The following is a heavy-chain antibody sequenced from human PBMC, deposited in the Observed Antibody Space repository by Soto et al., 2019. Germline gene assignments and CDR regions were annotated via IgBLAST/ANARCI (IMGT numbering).Heavy chain of an antibody. CDR2: IDTSGTKI. V-gene: IGHV3-11*01. J-gene: IGHJ4*02. CDR1: GYTFSDYY. D-gene: IGHD3-3*01. CDR3: ASHYDMWSGYLSPVDY. Sequence: QVQLVESGGDLVKPGGSLRLSCAASGYTFSDYYMSWIRQAPGKGLEWISYIDTSGTKIYYADSVKGRFTITRDNDKNPLYLEMNSLRDEDTAVYYCASHYDMWSGYLSPVDYWGQGTLVTVSS.